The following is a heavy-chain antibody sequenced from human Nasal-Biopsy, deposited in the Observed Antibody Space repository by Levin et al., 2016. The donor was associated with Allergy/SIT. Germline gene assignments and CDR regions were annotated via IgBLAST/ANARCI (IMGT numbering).Heavy chain of an antibody. CDR3: ARDGGWARPKAFDY. D-gene: IGHD3-16*01. CDR1: GFTFNSHW. J-gene: IGHJ4*02. Sequence: GGSLRLSCAASGFTFNSHWMHWVRQAPGKGLEWIAYISSSGSSIFYADSLKGRFTISRDNAKNSLFLQMNTLRDEDTAVYYCARDGGWARPKAFDYWGQGTLVTVSS. CDR2: ISSSGSSI. V-gene: IGHV3-48*02.